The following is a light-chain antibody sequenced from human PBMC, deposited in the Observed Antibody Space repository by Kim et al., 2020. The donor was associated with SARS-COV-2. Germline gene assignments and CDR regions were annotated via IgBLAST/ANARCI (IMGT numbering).Light chain of an antibody. CDR1: SSDIGGYNF. CDR3: CSYVGSITYV. CDR2: DVS. Sequence: QSALTQPRSVSGSPGQSVAISCTGTSSDIGGYNFVSWYQQHPGKAPKLIIYDVSKRPSGVPDRFSGSKSGYTASLTISGLQAEDEGDYYCCSYVGSITYVFGTGTKVTVL. V-gene: IGLV2-11*01. J-gene: IGLJ1*01.